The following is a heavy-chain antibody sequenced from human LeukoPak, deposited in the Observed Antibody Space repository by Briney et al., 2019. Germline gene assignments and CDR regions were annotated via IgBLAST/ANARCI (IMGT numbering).Heavy chain of an antibody. J-gene: IGHJ3*02. V-gene: IGHV4-4*07. Sequence: SETLSLTCTASGGSISSYYWSWIRQPAGKGLEWIGRIYTSGSTNYNPSLKSRVTMSVDTSKNQFSLKLSSVTAADTAVYYCARDTWGYSYGFDAFDIWGQGTMVTVSS. CDR1: GGSISSYY. CDR2: IYTSGST. D-gene: IGHD5-18*01. CDR3: ARDTWGYSYGFDAFDI.